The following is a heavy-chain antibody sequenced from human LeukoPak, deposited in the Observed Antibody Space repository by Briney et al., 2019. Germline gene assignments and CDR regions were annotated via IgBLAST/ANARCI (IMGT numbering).Heavy chain of an antibody. V-gene: IGHV3-53*01. D-gene: IGHD6-19*01. Sequence: GGSLRLSCAASGFIVSSYYMSWVRQASGKGLEWVSVIYSGGSTYYTDSVKGRFTISRDNSKNTLYLQMNSLKAENTAVYYCARSRRQWPPGYYMDVWGKGTTVTISS. CDR2: IYSGGST. J-gene: IGHJ6*03. CDR3: ARSRRQWPPGYYMDV. CDR1: GFIVSSYY.